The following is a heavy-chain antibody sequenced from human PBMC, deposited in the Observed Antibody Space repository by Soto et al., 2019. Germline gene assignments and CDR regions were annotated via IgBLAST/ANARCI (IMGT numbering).Heavy chain of an antibody. CDR3: ARLGGVPTRPPSFDI. V-gene: IGHV4-59*08. Sequence: QVQLQESGPGLVKPSETLSLTCNVSGGSISSYYWSWIRQPPGQGLDWLGYIYYSGYTIYNPSLKSRITMSLDTSKNQFSLTLSSVTAADTAVYYCARLGGVPTRPPSFDIWGRGTMVTVSS. CDR2: IYYSGYT. J-gene: IGHJ3*02. CDR1: GGSISSYY. D-gene: IGHD6-6*01.